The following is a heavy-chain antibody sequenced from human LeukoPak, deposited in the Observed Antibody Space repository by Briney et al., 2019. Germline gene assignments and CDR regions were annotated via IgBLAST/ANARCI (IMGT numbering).Heavy chain of an antibody. CDR2: IYHSGST. V-gene: IGHV4-38-2*02. J-gene: IGHJ2*01. Sequence: PSETLSLTCSVSGYSISSDYYWGWIRQPPGKGLEWIGYIYHSGSTYYNPSLKSRVTISVDRSKNQFSLKLSSVTAADTAVYYCARDLGGQGQRSNRYFDLWGRGTLVTVSS. CDR3: ARDLGGQGQRSNRYFDL. D-gene: IGHD6-25*01. CDR1: GYSISSDYY.